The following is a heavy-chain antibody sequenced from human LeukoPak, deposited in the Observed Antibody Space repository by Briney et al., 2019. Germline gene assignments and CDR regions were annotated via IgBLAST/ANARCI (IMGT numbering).Heavy chain of an antibody. CDR3: ARVRYGDGMSPYFDY. Sequence: HGESLKISCKGSGYSFPSYWIGWVRQMPGKGLEWMGIIYPGDSYTRYSPSFQGQVTISADKSISTAYLQWSSLKASDTAMYYCARVRYGDGMSPYFDYWGQGTLVTVSS. D-gene: IGHD4-17*01. CDR2: IYPGDSYT. V-gene: IGHV5-51*01. CDR1: GYSFPSYW. J-gene: IGHJ4*02.